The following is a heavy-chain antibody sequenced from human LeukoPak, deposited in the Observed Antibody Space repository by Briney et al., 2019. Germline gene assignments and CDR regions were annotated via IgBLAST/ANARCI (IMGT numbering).Heavy chain of an antibody. CDR2: INAGNGNT. J-gene: IGHJ4*02. D-gene: IGHD3-10*01. Sequence: ASVKVSCKASGYTFTSYAMHWVRQAPGQRIEWMGWINAGNGNTKYSQKFQGRVTITRDTSASTAYMELSSLRSEDTAVYYCARNGSGRGVAGFDYWGQGTLVTVSS. V-gene: IGHV1-3*01. CDR3: ARNGSGRGVAGFDY. CDR1: GYTFTSYA.